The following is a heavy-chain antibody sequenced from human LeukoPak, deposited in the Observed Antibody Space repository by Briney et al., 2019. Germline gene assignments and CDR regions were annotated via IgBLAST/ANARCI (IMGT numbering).Heavy chain of an antibody. J-gene: IGHJ4*02. CDR2: MQSTGNS. V-gene: IGHV4-59*01. Sequence: SETLSLTCSVSGGSISTYHWNWIRKPPGKGLEWIGYMQSTGNSKYSPSLKSRVAIFVDTSKNQVVLNLNSVTAADTAVYYCARDKQHSYGRYFDHWGQGVLVTVSS. CDR1: GGSISTYH. CDR3: ARDKQHSYGRYFDH. D-gene: IGHD5-18*01.